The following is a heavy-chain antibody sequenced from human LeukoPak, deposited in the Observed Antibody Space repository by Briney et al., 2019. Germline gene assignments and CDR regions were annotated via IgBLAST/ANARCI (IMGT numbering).Heavy chain of an antibody. CDR3: ARARRSWGITMIRGVKDRGWFDP. D-gene: IGHD3-10*01. Sequence: GGSLSLSCTASGFTFSSDGMHWVRQAPGKGLEWVAVISYGGSTTYYAYSVRGRFTISRHNSKITLYLQMNSLRAADTAVYYCARARRSWGITMIRGVKDRGWFDPWGQGTLVTVSS. V-gene: IGHV3-30*03. CDR2: ISYGGSTT. J-gene: IGHJ5*02. CDR1: GFTFSSDG.